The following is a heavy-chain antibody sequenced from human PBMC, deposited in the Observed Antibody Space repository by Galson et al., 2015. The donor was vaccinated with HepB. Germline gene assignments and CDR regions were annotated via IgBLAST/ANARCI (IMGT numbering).Heavy chain of an antibody. Sequence: SLRLSCAASGFTFSSYWTSWVRQAPGKGLEWVANIKQDGSEKYYVDSVKGRFTISRDNAKNSLYLQMNSLRAEDTAVYYCARHQADHSSSLYYYGMDVWGQGTTVTVSS. D-gene: IGHD6-13*01. V-gene: IGHV3-7*03. CDR2: IKQDGSEK. J-gene: IGHJ6*02. CDR1: GFTFSSYW. CDR3: ARHQADHSSSLYYYGMDV.